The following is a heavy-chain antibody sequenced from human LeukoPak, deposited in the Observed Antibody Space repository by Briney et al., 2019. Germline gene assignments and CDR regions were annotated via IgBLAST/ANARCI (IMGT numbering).Heavy chain of an antibody. V-gene: IGHV4-59*08. CDR2: IYYNGHS. D-gene: IGHD2-15*01. CDR3: PRRGSGLAWFDP. Sequence: SETLSLTCAVSGGSISSYYWSWIRQPPGKGLEWIGYIYYNGHSNYSPSLKSRVTISLDTSKKQFSLKMSSVTAADTAMYYCPRRGSGLAWFDPWGQGTLVTVSS. CDR1: GGSISSYY. J-gene: IGHJ5*02.